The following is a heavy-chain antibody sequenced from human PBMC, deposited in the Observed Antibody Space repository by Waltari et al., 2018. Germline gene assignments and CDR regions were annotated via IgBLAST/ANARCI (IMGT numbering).Heavy chain of an antibody. CDR1: GGSISSYY. CDR2: IYYSGST. J-gene: IGHJ4*02. Sequence: QVQLQESGPGLVKPSETLSLTCTVSGGSISSYYWSWIRQPPGKGLEWIGYIYYSGSTNYNPSLKSRVTISVDTSKNQFSLKLSSVTAADTAVYYCARDGRDYYGSGSYYPYFDYWGQGTLVTVSS. CDR3: ARDGRDYYGSGSYYPYFDY. V-gene: IGHV4-59*01. D-gene: IGHD3-10*01.